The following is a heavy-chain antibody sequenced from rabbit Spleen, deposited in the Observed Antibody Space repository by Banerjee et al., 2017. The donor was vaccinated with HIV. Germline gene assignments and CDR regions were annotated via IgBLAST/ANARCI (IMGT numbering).Heavy chain of an antibody. CDR2: IYTGISTNT. CDR3: ARDTGTSFSSYGMDL. D-gene: IGHD8-1*01. J-gene: IGHJ6*01. CDR1: GFSFSSSYW. Sequence: EESGGGLVQPEGSLALTCTASGFSFSSSYWICWVRQAPGKGLEWIGCIYTGISTNTYYANWAKGRFTISKTSSTTVTLQMTSLTAADTATYFCARDTGTSFSSYGMDLWGQGTLVTVS. V-gene: IGHV1S45*01.